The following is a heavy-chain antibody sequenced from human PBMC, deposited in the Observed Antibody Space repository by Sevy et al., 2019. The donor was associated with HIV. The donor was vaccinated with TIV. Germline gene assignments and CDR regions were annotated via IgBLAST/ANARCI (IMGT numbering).Heavy chain of an antibody. CDR3: ASPLHYYDSPSAY. CDR1: GFTFSYYN. V-gene: IGHV3-21*01. J-gene: IGHJ4*02. Sequence: GGSLRLSCAASGFTFSYYNMNWVRQAPWKGLEWVSSISSGSSYVYHPDSVKGRFTISRDNAKNSLYLQMNSLRTEDTAVYYCASPLHYYDSPSAYWGQGTQVTVSS. CDR2: ISSGSSYV. D-gene: IGHD3-22*01.